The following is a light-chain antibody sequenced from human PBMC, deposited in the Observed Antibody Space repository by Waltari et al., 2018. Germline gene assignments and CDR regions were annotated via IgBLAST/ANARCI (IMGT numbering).Light chain of an antibody. V-gene: IGLV1-44*01. CDR2: SDN. CDR3: AAWDDSLNAWV. J-gene: IGLJ3*02. Sequence: QSVLTQAPSVSGTPGQRVTISCSGTSFNIGNNAVNWFQQLTGTAPKLLVNSDNQRPSGVPDRFSASKSGTSASLAISGLQSEDEADYYCAAWDDSLNAWVFGGGTKLT. CDR1: SFNIGNNA.